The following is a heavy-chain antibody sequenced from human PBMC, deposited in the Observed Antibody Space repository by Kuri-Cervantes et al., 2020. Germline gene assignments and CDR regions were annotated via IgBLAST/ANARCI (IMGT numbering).Heavy chain of an antibody. Sequence: ASVKVSCKASGYTFTSYYMHWVRQAPGQGLEWMGIINPSGGSTSYAQKFQGRVTITADESTSTAYMELSSLRSEDTAVYYCARGNGVLAATRGFQLDYWGQGTLVTVSS. CDR2: INPSGGST. J-gene: IGHJ4*02. CDR1: GYTFTSYY. D-gene: IGHD2-15*01. CDR3: ARGNGVLAATRGFQLDY. V-gene: IGHV1-46*01.